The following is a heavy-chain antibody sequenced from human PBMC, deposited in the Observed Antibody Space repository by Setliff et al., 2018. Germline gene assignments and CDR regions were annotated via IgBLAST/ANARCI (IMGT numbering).Heavy chain of an antibody. CDR1: GYSISSGYY. D-gene: IGHD6-19*01. CDR3: ARDQGQWLAPRVGDY. V-gene: IGHV4-38-2*02. CDR2: VYHSGST. J-gene: IGHJ4*02. Sequence: SETLSFTCTVSGYSISSGYYWGWIRQPPGKGLEWIGSVYHSGSTYYNPSLKSRVTISVDTSTSTAYMELRSLRSDDTAVYYCARDQGQWLAPRVGDYWGQGTLVTVS.